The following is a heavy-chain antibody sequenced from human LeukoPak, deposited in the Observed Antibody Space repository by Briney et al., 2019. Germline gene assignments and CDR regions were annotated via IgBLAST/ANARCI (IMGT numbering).Heavy chain of an antibody. D-gene: IGHD6-13*01. Sequence: PSETLSLTCTVSGGSISSYYWSWIRQPPGQGLGWIGYISYSGSTNYNPPLKSRVAISADTSKNQFSLKLSSVTAADTAVYFCARGRKPYSNSWFTEYFQHWGQGTLVTVSS. CDR3: ARGRKPYSNSWFTEYFQH. V-gene: IGHV4-59*01. CDR2: ISYSGST. CDR1: GGSISSYY. J-gene: IGHJ1*01.